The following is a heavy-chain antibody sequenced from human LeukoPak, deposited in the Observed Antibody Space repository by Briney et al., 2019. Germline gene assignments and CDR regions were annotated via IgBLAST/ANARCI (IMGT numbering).Heavy chain of an antibody. CDR2: MNPNSGNT. CDR1: GYTFTSYD. CDR3: AKVATPGGSYYYYGMDV. Sequence: ASVKVSCKASGYTFTSYDINWVRQATGQGLEWMGWMNPNSGNTGYAQKFQGRVTMTRNTSISTAYMELSSLRSEDTALYYCAKVATPGGSYYYYGMDVWGQGTTVTVSS. J-gene: IGHJ6*02. V-gene: IGHV1-8*01. D-gene: IGHD5-12*01.